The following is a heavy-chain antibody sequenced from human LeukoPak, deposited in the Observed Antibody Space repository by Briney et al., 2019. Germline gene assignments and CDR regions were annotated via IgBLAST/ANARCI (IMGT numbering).Heavy chain of an antibody. D-gene: IGHD1-26*01. V-gene: IGHV3-74*01. CDR2: INTDGSHT. Sequence: GGSLRLSCAASGFTFNDYWMHWVRQAPGKGLVWVSRINTDGSHTNYADSVKGRFTFSRDNAKNTLYLQMNSLRAEDTAVYYCARIKVGATGIDYWGQGTLVTVSS. CDR3: ARIKVGATGIDY. CDR1: GFTFNDYW. J-gene: IGHJ4*02.